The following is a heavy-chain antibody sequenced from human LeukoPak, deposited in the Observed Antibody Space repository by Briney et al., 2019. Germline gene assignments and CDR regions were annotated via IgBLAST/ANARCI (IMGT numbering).Heavy chain of an antibody. CDR2: IIPIFGTA. CDR1: GGTFSSYA. D-gene: IGHD3-9*01. Sequence: SVKLSCKASGGTFSSYAISWVRQAPGQGLEWMGGIIPIFGTANYAQKFQGRVTITADESTSTAYMELSSLRSEDTAVYYCARDSNPYYDILTGLRGTYYYGMDVWGKGTTVTVSS. CDR3: ARDSNPYYDILTGLRGTYYYGMDV. J-gene: IGHJ6*04. V-gene: IGHV1-69*01.